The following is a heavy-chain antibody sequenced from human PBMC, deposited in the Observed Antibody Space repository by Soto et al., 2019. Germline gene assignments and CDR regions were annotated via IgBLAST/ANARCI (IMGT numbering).Heavy chain of an antibody. Sequence: GGSLRLSCAASGFTFSSYEMNWVRQAPGKGLEWVSYISSSGSTIYYADSVKGRFTISRDNAKNSLYLQMNSLRAEDTAVYYCARVDGAVAGIDYWGQGTLVTVSS. D-gene: IGHD6-19*01. J-gene: IGHJ4*02. CDR3: ARVDGAVAGIDY. V-gene: IGHV3-48*03. CDR1: GFTFSSYE. CDR2: ISSSGSTI.